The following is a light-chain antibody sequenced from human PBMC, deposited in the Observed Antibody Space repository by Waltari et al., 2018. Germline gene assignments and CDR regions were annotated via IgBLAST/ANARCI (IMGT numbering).Light chain of an antibody. Sequence: QSALTQPASVSGSPGQPITISCSGTSSAVGSYNLVSWYQQQPDKAPKLLIYEGTKRPSGVSNRFSGAKSGSTASLTISGLQAEDEGDYYCCSYGNSIYVFGSGTKVTVI. CDR1: SSAVGSYNL. J-gene: IGLJ1*01. CDR3: CSYGNSIYV. V-gene: IGLV2-23*01. CDR2: EGT.